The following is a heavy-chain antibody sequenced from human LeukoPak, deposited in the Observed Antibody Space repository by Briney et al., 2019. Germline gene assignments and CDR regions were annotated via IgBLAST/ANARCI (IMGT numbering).Heavy chain of an antibody. J-gene: IGHJ4*02. V-gene: IGHV3-66*02. D-gene: IGHD3-22*01. CDR2: TYSGGST. CDR3: AARPLYESSGYYPW. CDR1: GLTVSTNY. Sequence: GGSLRLSCAPSGLTVSTNYMSWVRHAPGQGLEWVSVTYSGGSTDHADAVKGRFTISRDSSKNTLYLQMNSLRPEDTAVYYCAARPLYESSGYYPWWGQGTLVTVS.